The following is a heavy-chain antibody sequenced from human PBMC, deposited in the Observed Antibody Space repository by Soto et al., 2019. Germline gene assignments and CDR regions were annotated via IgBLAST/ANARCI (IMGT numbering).Heavy chain of an antibody. Sequence: QVQLVQSGAEVKKPGASVKVSCKASGYTFTSYGISWVRQAPGQGLEWMGWISAYNGNTNYAQKLQGRVTMTTDTSTSTAYMELRSLRSDDTAVYYCARDRYCSSTSCYNDAFDIWGQGTMVTVSS. CDR1: GYTFTSYG. D-gene: IGHD2-2*01. CDR3: ARDRYCSSTSCYNDAFDI. CDR2: ISAYNGNT. J-gene: IGHJ3*02. V-gene: IGHV1-18*01.